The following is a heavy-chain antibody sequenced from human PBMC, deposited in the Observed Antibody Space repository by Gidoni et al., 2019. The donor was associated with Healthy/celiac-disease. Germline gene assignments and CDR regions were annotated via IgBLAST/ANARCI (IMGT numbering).Heavy chain of an antibody. J-gene: IGHJ4*02. V-gene: IGHV1-3*01. D-gene: IGHD2-15*01. CDR1: GYTFTSYA. CDR3: ARDLGRDGPFGY. Sequence: QVQLVQSGAEVKKPGASVKVSCKASGYTFTSYAMHWVRQAPGQRLEWMGWINAGNGNTKYSQKFQGRVTITRDTSASTAYMELSSLRSEDTAVYYCARDLGRDGPFGYWGQGTLVTVSS. CDR2: INAGNGNT.